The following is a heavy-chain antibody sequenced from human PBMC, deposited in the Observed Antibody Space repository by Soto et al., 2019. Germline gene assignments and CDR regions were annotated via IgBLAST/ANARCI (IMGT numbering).Heavy chain of an antibody. CDR3: ARFGGATYAFDI. CDR1: GGSISSGGYY. Sequence: QVQLQESGPGLVKPSQTLSLTCTVSGGSISSGGYYWSWIRQHPGKGLEWIGYIYYSGSTYYNPSLKRRVTIAVDTSKNQFCLKLSSVPAADTAVYYCARFGGATYAFDIWGQGTMVTVSS. D-gene: IGHD3-16*01. J-gene: IGHJ3*02. V-gene: IGHV4-31*03. CDR2: IYYSGST.